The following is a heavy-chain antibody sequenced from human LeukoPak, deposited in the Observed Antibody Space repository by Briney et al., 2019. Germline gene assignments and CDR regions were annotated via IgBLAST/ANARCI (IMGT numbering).Heavy chain of an antibody. Sequence: GGSLRLSCAASGFTVSSYAMNWVRQAPGKGLEWVATISTSGGSTYYADSVKGRFTISRDNSKNTLYLQMNSLRAEDTAVYYCAREMATIAGFDYWGQGTLVTVSS. CDR3: AREMATIAGFDY. V-gene: IGHV3-23*01. D-gene: IGHD5-24*01. J-gene: IGHJ4*02. CDR2: ISTSGGST. CDR1: GFTVSSYA.